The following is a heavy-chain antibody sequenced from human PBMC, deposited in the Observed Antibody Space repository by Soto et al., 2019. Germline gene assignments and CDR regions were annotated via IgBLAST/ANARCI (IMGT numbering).Heavy chain of an antibody. CDR2: ISPDNGNS. V-gene: IGHV1-18*01. Sequence: ASVKVSCKASGYTFSNYGLNWVRQAPGQGLEWMGWISPDNGNSNHAQKFQGRVTMTTDTSTSTAYMELRSLRSDDTAVYYCARGGDSCGLFWLYFQNWGQGXLVTVYS. J-gene: IGHJ1*01. CDR3: ARGGDSCGLFWLYFQN. D-gene: IGHD6-19*01. CDR1: GYTFSNYG.